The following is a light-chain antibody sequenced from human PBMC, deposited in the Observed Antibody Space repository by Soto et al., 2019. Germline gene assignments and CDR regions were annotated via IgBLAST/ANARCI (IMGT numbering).Light chain of an antibody. CDR2: GAS. CDR3: HQRSKWPLT. CDR1: QSVSSSY. Sequence: EIVLTQSPATLSLSPGERATLSCRASQSVSSSYLAWYQQKPGQAPRLLIYGASSRATGIPDRFSGSGSGTDFTLTISSLDPEDSAVYYCHQRSKWPLTFGGGTKVDIK. V-gene: IGKV3D-20*02. J-gene: IGKJ4*01.